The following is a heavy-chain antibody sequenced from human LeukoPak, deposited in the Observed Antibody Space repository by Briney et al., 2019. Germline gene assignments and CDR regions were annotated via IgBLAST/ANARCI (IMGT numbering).Heavy chain of an antibody. J-gene: IGHJ5*02. Sequence: PGGSLRLSCAASGFTFSSYAMSWVRQAPGKGLEWVSAISGSGGSTYYADSVKGRFTISRDNSKNTLYLQMNSLRAEDTAVYYCAKQGYCSGGGCYGERFDPWGQGTLVTVSS. D-gene: IGHD2-15*01. CDR1: GFTFSSYA. V-gene: IGHV3-23*01. CDR3: AKQGYCSGGGCYGERFDP. CDR2: ISGSGGST.